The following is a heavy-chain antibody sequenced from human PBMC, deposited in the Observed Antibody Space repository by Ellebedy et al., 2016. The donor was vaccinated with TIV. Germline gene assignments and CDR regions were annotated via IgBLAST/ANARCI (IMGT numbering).Heavy chain of an antibody. V-gene: IGHV4-39*07. J-gene: IGHJ4*02. Sequence: SETLSLTCTVSGGSISSSGSYWGWIRQPPGKGLEWIGSLYSSGTTYYNPSLKSQVTISVDTSKNQFSLKLISVTAADTAVYYCAREMAAMVRGPYSGGFDNWGQGTLVTVSS. CDR2: LYSSGTT. D-gene: IGHD3-10*01. CDR3: AREMAAMVRGPYSGGFDN. CDR1: GGSISSSGSY.